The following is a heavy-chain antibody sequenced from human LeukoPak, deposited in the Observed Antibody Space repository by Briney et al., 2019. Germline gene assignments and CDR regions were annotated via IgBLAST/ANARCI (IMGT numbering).Heavy chain of an antibody. V-gene: IGHV3-30*18. D-gene: IGHD4-17*01. Sequence: PGGFLRLSCAASGIIITSYWMSWVRQTPGKGLEWVAVISYDGSNKYYADSVKGRFTISRDNSKNTLYLQMNSLRAEDTAVYYCAKHTVTKGSSFDYWGQGTLVTVSS. J-gene: IGHJ4*02. CDR1: GIIITSYW. CDR3: AKHTVTKGSSFDY. CDR2: ISYDGSNK.